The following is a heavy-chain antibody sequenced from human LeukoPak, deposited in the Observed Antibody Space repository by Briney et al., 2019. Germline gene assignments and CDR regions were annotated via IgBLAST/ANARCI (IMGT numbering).Heavy chain of an antibody. V-gene: IGHV4-59*01. J-gene: IGHJ6*03. CDR2: IYYSGST. Sequence: ETLSLTCTVSGGSISSYYWSWIRQPPGKGLEWIGYIYYSGSTNYNPSLKSRVTISVDTSKNQFSLKLSSVTAADTAVYYCARNYGDYVNGWYYYYMDVWGKGTTVTVSS. D-gene: IGHD4-17*01. CDR3: ARNYGDYVNGWYYYYMDV. CDR1: GGSISSYY.